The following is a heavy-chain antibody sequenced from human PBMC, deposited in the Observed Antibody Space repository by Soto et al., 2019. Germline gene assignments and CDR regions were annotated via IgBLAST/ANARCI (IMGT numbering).Heavy chain of an antibody. Sequence: QVQLQESGPGLVKPSETLSLTCAVSGDSISSYYCMWIRQPPGKGLESIGYLYYGRSANYNPSLKSLGTLSVDTSTNQCSLTLSSITAADTAVYYCALRSMAVVPEYWGQGTLVTVSS. D-gene: IGHD3-22*01. CDR3: ALRSMAVVPEY. CDR1: GDSISSYY. V-gene: IGHV4-59*01. J-gene: IGHJ4*02. CDR2: LYYGRSA.